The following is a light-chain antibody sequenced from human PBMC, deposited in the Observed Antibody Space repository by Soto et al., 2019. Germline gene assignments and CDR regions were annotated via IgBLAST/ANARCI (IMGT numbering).Light chain of an antibody. CDR2: KVS. CDR3: MQGTHWPPIT. J-gene: IGKJ5*01. CDR1: QSLLHSNGYNY. Sequence: DIVMTQSPLSLPVIPGEASSISCRSSQSLLHSNGYNYLDWFQQRPGQSPRRLSYKVSNRDSGVPDRFSGSGSGTDFTLKISRVEAEDVGVYYCMQGTHWPPITFGQGTRLEIK. V-gene: IGKV2-30*02.